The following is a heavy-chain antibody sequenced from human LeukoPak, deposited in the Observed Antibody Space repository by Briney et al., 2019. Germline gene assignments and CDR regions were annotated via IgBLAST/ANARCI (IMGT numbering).Heavy chain of an antibody. V-gene: IGHV4-34*01. D-gene: IGHD3-22*01. CDR2: INHSGST. CDR1: GGSFSGYY. Sequence: SETLSLTCAVYGGSFSGYYWSWIRQPPGKGLEWIGEINHSGSTNYNPSLKSRVTISVDTSKNQFSLKLSSVTAADTAVYYCARGVVRRHYYDSSGYYFPFDYWGQGTLVTVSS. CDR3: ARGVVRRHYYDSSGYYFPFDY. J-gene: IGHJ4*02.